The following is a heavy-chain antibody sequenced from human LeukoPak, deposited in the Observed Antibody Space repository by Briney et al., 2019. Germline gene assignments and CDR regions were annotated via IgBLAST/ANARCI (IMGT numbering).Heavy chain of an antibody. CDR3: ARVPSTSCSLCLDY. D-gene: IGHD2-2*01. V-gene: IGHV6-1*01. J-gene: IGHJ4*02. CDR1: GDSVSSNNAA. CDR2: TYYRSKWYN. Sequence: SQTLSLTCAISGDSVSSNNAAWNWIRQSPSRGLKWLGRTYYRSKWYNDYAVSVKSRITINPDTSKNQFSLQLNSVTPEDTAVYYCARVPSTSCSLCLDYWGQGTLVTVSS.